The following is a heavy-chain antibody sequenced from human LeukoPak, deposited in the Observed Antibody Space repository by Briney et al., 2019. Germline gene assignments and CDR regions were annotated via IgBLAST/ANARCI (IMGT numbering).Heavy chain of an antibody. CDR3: ARGPNWYYFDY. J-gene: IGHJ4*02. D-gene: IGHD1-1*01. CDR2: IYYSGST. Sequence: PSQTLSLTCTVSGGSISSGDYYWSWFRQPPGKGLEWIGYIYYSGSTNYSPSLKSRVTISVDTSKNQFSLKLSSVTAADTAVYYCARGPNWYYFDYWGQGTLVTVSS. CDR1: GGSISSGDYY. V-gene: IGHV4-61*08.